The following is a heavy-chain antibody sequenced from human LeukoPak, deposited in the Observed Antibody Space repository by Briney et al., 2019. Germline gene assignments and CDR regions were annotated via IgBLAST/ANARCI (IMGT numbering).Heavy chain of an antibody. Sequence: KTSETLSLTCTVSGGSMNNYYWSWIRQPPGKGLEWIGYIYYSGSTNYNPSLKSRVTISVDTSKNQFSLKLSSVTAADTAVYYCARDRYALTFDDWGQGTLVTVSS. CDR2: IYYSGST. J-gene: IGHJ4*02. V-gene: IGHV4-59*01. CDR1: GGSMNNYY. D-gene: IGHD3-16*02. CDR3: ARDRYALTFDD.